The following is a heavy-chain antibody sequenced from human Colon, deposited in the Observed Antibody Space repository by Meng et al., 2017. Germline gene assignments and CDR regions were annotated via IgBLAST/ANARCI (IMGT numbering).Heavy chain of an antibody. V-gene: IGHV1-69*06. J-gene: IGHJ4*02. D-gene: IGHD2-15*01. CDR2: IIPISGPP. CDR1: CGTLPSFG. Sequence: VQLVQAGAWGNKPGASVEGSCQASCGTLPSFGFSWVRQAPGPGIEWMGGIIPISGPPRYAQKFHDRVTMTAVKSTNTASMELSRLTSDDTAIYYCARERGRNQDYWGQGTLVTVSS. CDR3: ARERGRNQDY.